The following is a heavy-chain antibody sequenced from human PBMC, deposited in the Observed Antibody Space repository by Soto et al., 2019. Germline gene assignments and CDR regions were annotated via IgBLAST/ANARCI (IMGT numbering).Heavy chain of an antibody. Sequence: GASVKGSCKASGYTFTSYGISWVRQAPGQGLEWMGWISAYNGNTNYAQKLQGRVTMTTDTSTSTAYMELRSLRSDDTAVYYCARDWIQLWSRPPNYFDYWGQGTLVTVSS. D-gene: IGHD5-18*01. CDR1: GYTFTSYG. CDR2: ISAYNGNT. CDR3: ARDWIQLWSRPPNYFDY. J-gene: IGHJ4*02. V-gene: IGHV1-18*01.